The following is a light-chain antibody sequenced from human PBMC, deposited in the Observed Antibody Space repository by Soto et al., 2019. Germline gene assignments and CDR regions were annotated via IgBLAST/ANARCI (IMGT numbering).Light chain of an antibody. CDR3: GSFTSSTTLLV. CDR2: EVS. J-gene: IGLJ2*01. V-gene: IGLV2-14*01. Sequence: QSVLTQPASVSGSPGQSVTISCTGTSSDVGDWNYVSWYQQLPGKAPRVMIYEVSHRPSGVSDRFSGSKSGNTASLTISGLQPDDEADYFCGSFTSSTTLLVFGGGTKLTVL. CDR1: SSDVGDWNY.